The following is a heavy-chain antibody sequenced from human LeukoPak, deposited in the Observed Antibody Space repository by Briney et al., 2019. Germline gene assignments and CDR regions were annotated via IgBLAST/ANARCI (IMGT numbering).Heavy chain of an antibody. CDR3: ARDSPAAQRRGGAFDI. D-gene: IGHD6-13*01. CDR2: IRYDGSNK. J-gene: IGHJ3*02. CDR1: GFTFSSYG. Sequence: PGGSLRLSCAASGFTFSSYGMHWVRQAPGKGLEWVAFIRYDGSNKYYADSVKGRFTISRDNSKNTLYLQMNSLRAEDTAVYYCARDSPAAQRRGGAFDIWGQGTMVTVSS. V-gene: IGHV3-30*02.